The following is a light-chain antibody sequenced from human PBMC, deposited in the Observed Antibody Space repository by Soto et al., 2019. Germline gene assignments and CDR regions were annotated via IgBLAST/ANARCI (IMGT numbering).Light chain of an antibody. J-gene: IGLJ1*01. CDR3: SSYTSSSTQV. CDR1: SSDVGGYNY. V-gene: IGLV2-14*01. CDR2: EVS. Sequence: QSVLTQPASVSGSPGQSITISCTGTSSDVGGYNYVSWYQQHPGKAPKLMIYEVSNRPSGVSNRFSGSKSGNTASLTISGIQAEDEADYYCSSYTSSSTQVFGTGTKLTVL.